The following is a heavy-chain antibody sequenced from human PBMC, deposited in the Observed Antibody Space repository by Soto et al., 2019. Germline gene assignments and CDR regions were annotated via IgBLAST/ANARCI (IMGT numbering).Heavy chain of an antibody. CDR3: ARESGGATATLDYYYFYVDV. Sequence: QVQLVQSGAEVRKPGASVTVSCRTSGDTFSDYYIHWVRQAPGQVLEWMGWINPNSGATNYAQKFRGWVTMTRATSIRTVYMQLSRLRSDDTAVYYGARESGGATATLDYYYFYVDVWVTGTTVTVSS. CDR2: INPNSGAT. CDR1: GDTFSDYY. V-gene: IGHV1-2*04. J-gene: IGHJ6*03. D-gene: IGHD5-12*01.